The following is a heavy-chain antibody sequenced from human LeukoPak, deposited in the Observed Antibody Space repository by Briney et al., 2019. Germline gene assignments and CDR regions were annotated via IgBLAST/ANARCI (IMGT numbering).Heavy chain of an antibody. CDR1: GFTFSSYS. D-gene: IGHD3-9*01. J-gene: IGHJ4*02. CDR2: ISGSGGTT. V-gene: IGHV3-23*01. CDR3: AKAENWRGYFDWLLFFDF. Sequence: QSGGSLRLSCAASGFTFSSYSMNWVRQAPGKGLEWVSAISGSGGTTYYADSVKGRFTISRDNSKNTLYLQMNSLRAEDTAVYYCAKAENWRGYFDWLLFFDFWGRGTLVTVSS.